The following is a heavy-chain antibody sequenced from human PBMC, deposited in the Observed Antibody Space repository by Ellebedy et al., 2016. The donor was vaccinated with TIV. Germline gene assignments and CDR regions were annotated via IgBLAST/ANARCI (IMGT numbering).Heavy chain of an antibody. Sequence: LRLSXTVSGGSISSGSYYWSWVRQPAGKGLEWIGRISSGGTSYNPSLRGRVTMSVDRSKNQLYLRLTSVMAADAAVYYCARGQNWFDLWGQGTLVIVSS. CDR2: ISSGGT. CDR3: ARGQNWFDL. V-gene: IGHV4-61*02. J-gene: IGHJ5*02. CDR1: GGSISSGSYY.